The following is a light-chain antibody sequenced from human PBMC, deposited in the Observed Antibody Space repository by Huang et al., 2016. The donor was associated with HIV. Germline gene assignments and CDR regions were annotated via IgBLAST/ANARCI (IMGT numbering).Light chain of an antibody. V-gene: IGKV1-33*01. Sequence: DIQMTQSPSSLAASVGDRVTITCQASQDITKFLNWYQQKPGQPPKLLMYDASTLETGVPSRFSGSGSGTHFSLTISSLQPEDFAIYYCQHYDSLPYTFGQGTKLEIK. J-gene: IGKJ2*01. CDR1: QDITKF. CDR2: DAS. CDR3: QHYDSLPYT.